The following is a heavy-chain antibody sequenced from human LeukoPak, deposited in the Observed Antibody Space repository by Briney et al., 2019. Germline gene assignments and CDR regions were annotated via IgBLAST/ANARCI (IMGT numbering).Heavy chain of an antibody. J-gene: IGHJ6*03. V-gene: IGHV3-30*04. CDR2: MSYDGSNK. CDR1: GVTFSNHA. Sequence: PGRSLRLSCAASGVTFSNHAMHWVRQAPGKGLEGVAVMSYDGSNKYYADSVKGRFTISRDNSKNTLYLQMNSLRTEDTAVYYCARGTSSSSRNLDYYYYMDVWGKGTTVTVSS. D-gene: IGHD6-6*01. CDR3: ARGTSSSSRNLDYYYYMDV.